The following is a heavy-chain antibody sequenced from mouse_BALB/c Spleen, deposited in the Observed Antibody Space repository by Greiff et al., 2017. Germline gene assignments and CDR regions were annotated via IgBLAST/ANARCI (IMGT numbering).Heavy chain of an antibody. V-gene: IGHV5-6-5*01. CDR2: ISSGGST. CDR3: ARTGTERYYDYATPFAY. CDR1: GFTFSSYA. D-gene: IGHD2-4*01. J-gene: IGHJ3*01. Sequence: EVKLVESGGGLVKPGGSLKLSCAASGFTFSSYAMSWVRQTPEKRLEWVACISSGGSTYYPDRVKGRFTTSRDNARNILYLQMSSLRSEDTAMYYCARTGTERYYDYATPFAYWGQGTLVTVSA.